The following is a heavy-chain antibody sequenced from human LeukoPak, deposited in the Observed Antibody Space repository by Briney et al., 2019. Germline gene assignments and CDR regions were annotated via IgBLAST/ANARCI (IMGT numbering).Heavy chain of an antibody. Sequence: GGSLRLSCAASGFTFSSYWMSWARQAPGKGLEWVGFIRSKAYGGTTEYGASVKDRFTISRDDSKSIAYLQMNSLRTEDTAVYYCTRGNGYSSGWYVDYWGQGTLVTVSS. V-gene: IGHV3-49*04. CDR1: GFTFSSYW. CDR2: IRSKAYGGTT. D-gene: IGHD6-19*01. CDR3: TRGNGYSSGWYVDY. J-gene: IGHJ4*02.